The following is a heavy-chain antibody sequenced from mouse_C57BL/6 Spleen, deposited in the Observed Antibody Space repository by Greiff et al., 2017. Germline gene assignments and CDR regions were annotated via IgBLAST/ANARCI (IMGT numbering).Heavy chain of an antibody. CDR2: IYPGSGNT. D-gene: IGHD2-14*01. V-gene: IGHV1-66*01. Sequence: QVQLQQSGPELVKPGASVKISCKASGYSFTSYYIHWVKQRPGQGLEWIGWIYPGSGNTKYNEKFKGKATLTADTSSSTAYMQLSRLTSEDSAVYYCAREYDEVWFAYWGQGTLVTVSA. CDR3: AREYDEVWFAY. J-gene: IGHJ3*01. CDR1: GYSFTSYY.